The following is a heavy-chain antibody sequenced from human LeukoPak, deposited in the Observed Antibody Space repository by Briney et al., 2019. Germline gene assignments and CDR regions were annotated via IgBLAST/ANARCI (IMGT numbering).Heavy chain of an antibody. D-gene: IGHD6-13*01. CDR2: INPNSGGT. J-gene: IGHJ5*02. Sequence: ASVKVSCKASGYTFTGYYMHWVRQAPGQGLEWMGWINPNSGGTNYAQKFQGWVTMTRDTSISTAYMELSRLRSDDTAVYYCASEELGSIAAAGNWFDPWGQGTLVTVSS. CDR1: GYTFTGYY. V-gene: IGHV1-2*04. CDR3: ASEELGSIAAAGNWFDP.